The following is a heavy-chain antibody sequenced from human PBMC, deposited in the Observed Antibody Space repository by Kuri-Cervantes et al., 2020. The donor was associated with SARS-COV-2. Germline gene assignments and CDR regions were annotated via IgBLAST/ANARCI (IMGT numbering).Heavy chain of an antibody. J-gene: IGHJ4*02. CDR1: GFTVSSNY. CDR2: ISSGSDSI. CDR3: ARDLRAAAGPGTFDY. Sequence: LSLTCAASGFTVSSNYMSWVRQAPGKGLDWVSSISSGSDSIWYIDSVKGRFTISRDNANNSLYLHMNSLRVEDTAVYFCARDLRAAAGPGTFDYWGQGILVTVSS. V-gene: IGHV3-21*01. D-gene: IGHD6-13*01.